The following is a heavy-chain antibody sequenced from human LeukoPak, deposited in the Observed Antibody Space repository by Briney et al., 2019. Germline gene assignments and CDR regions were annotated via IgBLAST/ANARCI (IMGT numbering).Heavy chain of an antibody. CDR1: GFTFNSYA. Sequence: GGSLRLSCAASGFTFNSYAMTWVRQAPGKGLEWVSSISSSGGTTYYEDSVKGRLTISRDNSKNTLYLQMNSLRAEDTAVYYCARGLAGSAWYFDYWGQGTLVTVSS. CDR3: ARGLAGSAWYFDY. V-gene: IGHV3-23*01. D-gene: IGHD6-19*01. CDR2: ISSSGGTT. J-gene: IGHJ4*02.